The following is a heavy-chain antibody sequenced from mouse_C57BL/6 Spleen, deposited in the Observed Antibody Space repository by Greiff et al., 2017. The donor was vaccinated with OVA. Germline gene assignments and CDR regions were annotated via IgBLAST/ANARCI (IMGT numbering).Heavy chain of an antibody. CDR3: ARLDMDGYCSAWFAY. J-gene: IGHJ3*01. Sequence: EVQLQQSGPELVKPGASVKMSCKASGYTFTDYNMHWVKQSHGKSLEWIGYINPNNGGTSYNQKFKGKATLTVNQSSSPAYMELRSLTSEDSAVYYCARLDMDGYCSAWFAYWGQGTLVTVSA. CDR2: INPNNGGT. D-gene: IGHD2-3*01. V-gene: IGHV1-22*01. CDR1: GYTFTDYN.